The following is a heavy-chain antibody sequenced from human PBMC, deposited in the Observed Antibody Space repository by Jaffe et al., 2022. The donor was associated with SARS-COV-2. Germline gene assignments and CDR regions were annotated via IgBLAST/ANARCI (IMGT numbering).Heavy chain of an antibody. V-gene: IGHV3-7*03. J-gene: IGHJ3*01. CDR1: GIIFSNYW. CDR3: ATSGGV. Sequence: EVQLMESGGGLVQPGGSLRLSCAVSGIIFSNYWMSWRRRVPGKGLEWVANINPDGSEKYYVDSVKGRFTISRDNGKNSLHLQMNTLRAEDTAVYYCATSGGVWGQGTMVTVSS. CDR2: INPDGSEK. D-gene: IGHD1-26*01.